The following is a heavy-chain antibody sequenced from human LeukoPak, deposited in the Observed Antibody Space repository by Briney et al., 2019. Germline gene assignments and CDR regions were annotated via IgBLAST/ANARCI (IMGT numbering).Heavy chain of an antibody. D-gene: IGHD5-24*01. J-gene: IGHJ4*02. CDR2: INPSGGTT. CDR3: ARGSGRDGYKLDY. CDR1: GYPFTTSF. V-gene: IGHV1-46*01. Sequence: ASVKVSFKASGYPFTTSFIHWVRQAPGQGLEWMGIINPSGGTTAYAQKFQGRVTMTRDTSTSTVYMELSSLRSEDTAVYYCARGSGRDGYKLDYWGQGTLVTVSS.